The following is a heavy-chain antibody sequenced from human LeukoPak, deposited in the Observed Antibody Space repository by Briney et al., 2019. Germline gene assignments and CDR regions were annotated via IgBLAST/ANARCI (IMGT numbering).Heavy chain of an antibody. Sequence: GGSLRLSCAASGFTFSNSGMSWVRQAPGKGLEWVSAISGSGGSTYYADSVKGRFTISRDNSKNTLHLQMNSLRAEDTAVYYCAKEGTSGRHIDSWGQGTLVTVSS. V-gene: IGHV3-23*01. D-gene: IGHD3-10*01. CDR1: GFTFSNSG. CDR3: AKEGTSGRHIDS. J-gene: IGHJ4*02. CDR2: ISGSGGST.